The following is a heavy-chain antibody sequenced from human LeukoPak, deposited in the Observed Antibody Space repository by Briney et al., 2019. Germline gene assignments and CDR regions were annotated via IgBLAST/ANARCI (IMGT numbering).Heavy chain of an antibody. CDR2: ISSRGGTS. Sequence: PGGSLRLACAASGFTFSNYVMNCVRQAPGRGLEWVSAISSRGGTSYYADSVKGRFTFSRDNSKNTLYLQMNSLRAEDTAVYYCAKGEMTTATPFDYWGQGTLVTVSS. J-gene: IGHJ4*02. CDR3: AKGEMTTATPFDY. CDR1: GFTFSNYV. V-gene: IGHV3-23*01. D-gene: IGHD4-11*01.